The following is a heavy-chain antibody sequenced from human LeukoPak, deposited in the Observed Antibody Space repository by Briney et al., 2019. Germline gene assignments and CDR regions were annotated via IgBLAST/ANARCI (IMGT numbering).Heavy chain of an antibody. J-gene: IGHJ4*02. CDR3: ATGLNFDY. V-gene: IGHV1-8*01. CDR2: MNPNSGNT. Sequence: ASVKVSCKASGYTFTSYDINWVRQATGQGLEWMGWMNPNSGNTGYAQKFQGRVIMTEDTSTDTAYMELSSLRSEDTAVYYCATGLNFDYWGQGTLVTVSS. CDR1: GYTFTSYD.